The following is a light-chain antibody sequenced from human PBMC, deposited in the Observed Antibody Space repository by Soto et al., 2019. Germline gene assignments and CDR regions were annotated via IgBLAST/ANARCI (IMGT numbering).Light chain of an antibody. CDR1: STDVGGYDY. J-gene: IGLJ2*01. Sequence: QSALTQPASVSGSPGQSITISCTGTSTDVGGYDYVSWYQQHPGRAPKLLIYEVSNRPSGVSNHFSASKSGNTASLTISGLQADDEADYYCSSYSGSSALLFGGGTQLTVL. CDR3: SSYSGSSALL. CDR2: EVS. V-gene: IGLV2-14*01.